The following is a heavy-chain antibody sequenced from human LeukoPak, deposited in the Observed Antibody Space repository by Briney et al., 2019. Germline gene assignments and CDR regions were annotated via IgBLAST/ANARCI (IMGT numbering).Heavy chain of an antibody. D-gene: IGHD6-13*01. V-gene: IGHV4-61*02. CDR3: ARSYSSSWYDY. Sequence: SETLSLTCTVSGGSISSGSYYWSWIRQPAGKGLEWIGRIYTSGSTNYNPSLKSRVTISVDTSKNQFSLKLSSVTAADTAVHYCARSYSSSWYDYWGQGTLVTVSS. CDR1: GGSISSGSYY. CDR2: IYTSGST. J-gene: IGHJ4*02.